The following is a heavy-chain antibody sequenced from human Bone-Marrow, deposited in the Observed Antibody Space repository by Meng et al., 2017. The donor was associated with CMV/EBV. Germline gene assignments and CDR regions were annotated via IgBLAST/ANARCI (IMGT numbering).Heavy chain of an antibody. V-gene: IGHV3-30-3*01. J-gene: IGHJ4*02. Sequence: GGSLRLSCAASGFTFSDFAIHWVRQAPGKGLEWLAVMSYDGNNKYFADSVKGRFTISRDNSKNTLYLQVNSLRVEDKAVYYCAKDYDSSGYYSVYFDYWGQGTLVTVSS. D-gene: IGHD3-22*01. CDR2: MSYDGNNK. CDR3: AKDYDSSGYYSVYFDY. CDR1: GFTFSDFA.